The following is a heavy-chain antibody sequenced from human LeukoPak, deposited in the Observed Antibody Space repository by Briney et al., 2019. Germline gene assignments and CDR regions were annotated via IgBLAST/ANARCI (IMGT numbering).Heavy chain of an antibody. V-gene: IGHV4-39*01. CDR3: ARHLSGTTMSHYFDF. CDR2: IYSSGNT. CDR1: GFSVSSNY. Sequence: GSLRLSCAASGFSVSSNYMIWVRQSPGKGLEWIASIYSSGNTHSNPSLKSRVSISVDTSKNQVSLKLYSVTASDAAIYYCARHLSGTTMSHYFDFWGQGTLVTVSS. J-gene: IGHJ4*02. D-gene: IGHD1-1*01.